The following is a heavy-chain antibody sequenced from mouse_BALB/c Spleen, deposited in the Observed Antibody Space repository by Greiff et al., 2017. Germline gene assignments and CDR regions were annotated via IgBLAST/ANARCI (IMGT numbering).Heavy chain of an antibody. Sequence: VQLQQSGAELAKPGASVKMSCKASGYTFTSYWMHWVKQRPGQGLEWIGYINPSTGYTEYNQKFKDKATLTADKSSSTAYMQLSSLTSEDSAVYYCARDIYYGCFAYWGQGTLVTVSA. CDR2: INPSTGYT. V-gene: IGHV1-7*01. J-gene: IGHJ3*01. D-gene: IGHD1-1*01. CDR3: ARDIYYGCFAY. CDR1: GYTFTSYW.